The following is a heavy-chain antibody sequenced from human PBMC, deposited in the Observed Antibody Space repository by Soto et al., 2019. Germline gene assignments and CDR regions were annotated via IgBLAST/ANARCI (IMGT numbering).Heavy chain of an antibody. CDR2: IIPIFGSA. D-gene: IGHD3-3*01. J-gene: IGHJ6*02. V-gene: IGHV1-69*06. CDR1: GGTFSSYA. CDR3: ASSYNDFWSGYYHYYYGMDV. Sequence: SVKVSCKASGGTFSSYAISWVRQAPGQGLEWMGGIIPIFGSANYAQKFQGRVTITADKSTSTAYMELSSLRSEDTAVYYRASSYNDFWSGYYHYYYGMDVWGQGTTVTVSS.